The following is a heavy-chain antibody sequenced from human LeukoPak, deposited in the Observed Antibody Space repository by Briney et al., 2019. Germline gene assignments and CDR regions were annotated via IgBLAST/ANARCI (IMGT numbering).Heavy chain of an antibody. D-gene: IGHD3-10*01. J-gene: IGHJ4*02. CDR2: ISWNSGSI. CDR1: GFTFDDYA. Sequence: GGSLRLSCAASGFTFDDYAMHWVRQAPGKGLEWVSGISWNSGSIGYADSVKGRFTISRDNAKNSLYLQMNSLRAEDTALYYCTRTTYYYASGSYFGFDYWGQGALVTVSS. V-gene: IGHV3-9*01. CDR3: TRTTYYYASGSYFGFDY.